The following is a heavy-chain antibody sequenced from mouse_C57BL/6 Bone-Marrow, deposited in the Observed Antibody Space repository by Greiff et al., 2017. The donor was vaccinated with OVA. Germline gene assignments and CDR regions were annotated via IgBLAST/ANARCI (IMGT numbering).Heavy chain of an antibody. CDR3: ARENHEGVDY. CDR2: ISYDGSN. Sequence: EVKLQESGPGLVKPSQSLSLTCSVTGYSITSGYYWNWIRQFPGNKLEWMGYISYDGSNNYNPSLKNRISITRDTSKNQFFLKLNSVTTEDTATYYCARENHEGVDYWGQGTTLTVSS. J-gene: IGHJ2*01. CDR1: GYSITSGYY. V-gene: IGHV3-6*01.